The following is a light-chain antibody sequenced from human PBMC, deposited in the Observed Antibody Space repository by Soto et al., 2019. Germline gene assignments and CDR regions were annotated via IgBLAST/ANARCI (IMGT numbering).Light chain of an antibody. CDR1: QSVYSN. CDR3: QQYQNWPLT. CDR2: AAS. V-gene: IGKV3-15*01. Sequence: ETVMTQSPATLSVSPGERATLSCRASQSVYSNLAWYQQTPGQAPRLLIYAASTRATGIPARFSGSGSGTEFTLTISSLQSEDFAVYYCQQYQNWPLTFGGGTKVEIK. J-gene: IGKJ4*01.